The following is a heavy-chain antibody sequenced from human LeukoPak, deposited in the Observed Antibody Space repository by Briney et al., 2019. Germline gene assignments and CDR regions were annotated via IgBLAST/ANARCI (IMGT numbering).Heavy chain of an antibody. CDR2: INPSGGST. CDR3: ARDEAWGYYYDSSGYHIAY. D-gene: IGHD3-22*01. J-gene: IGHJ4*02. CDR1: GYTFTSYY. Sequence: ASVKVSCEASGYTFTSYYMHWLRQAPGQGLEWMGIINPSGGSTSYAQKFQGRVTMTRDTSTSTVYMELSSLRSEDTAVYYCARDEAWGYYYDSSGYHIAYWGQGTLVTVSS. V-gene: IGHV1-46*01.